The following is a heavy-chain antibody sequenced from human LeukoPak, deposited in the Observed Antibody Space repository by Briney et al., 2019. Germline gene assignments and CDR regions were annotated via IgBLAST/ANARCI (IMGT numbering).Heavy chain of an antibody. CDR2: IYYSGST. CDR3: ARWSALWSLGFDY. Sequence: PSETLSLTCTVSGGSISSGGYYWSWIRQHPGKGLEWIGYIYYSGSTYYNPSLKSRVTISVDTSKNQFSLKLSSVTAADTAVYYCARWSALWSLGFDYWGQGTLVTVSS. J-gene: IGHJ4*02. V-gene: IGHV4-31*03. D-gene: IGHD3-10*01. CDR1: GGSISSGGYY.